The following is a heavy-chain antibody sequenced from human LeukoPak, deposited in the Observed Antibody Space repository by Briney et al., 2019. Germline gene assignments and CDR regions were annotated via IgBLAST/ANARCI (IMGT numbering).Heavy chain of an antibody. Sequence: SETLSLTCTVSGGSIGTYYWSWVRQSPGKGLEWIGYIYVTGNRYNPYLQSRVTISVDTSRNQFFLKMSSVPAADTAVYYGARHIGGDIEAMDVWGKGTKVTVSS. D-gene: IGHD3-16*02. CDR2: IYVTGN. CDR3: ARHIGGDIEAMDV. J-gene: IGHJ6*03. CDR1: GGSIGTYY. V-gene: IGHV4-59*08.